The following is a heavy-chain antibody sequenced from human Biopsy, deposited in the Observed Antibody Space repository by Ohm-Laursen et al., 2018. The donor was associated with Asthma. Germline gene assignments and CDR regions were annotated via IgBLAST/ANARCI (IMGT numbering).Heavy chain of an antibody. J-gene: IGHJ6*02. CDR1: GYTFNSAG. Sequence: VASVKVSCKTSGYTFNSAGITWVRQAPGQRLEWMGWISVYNGNTKVAQKLQDRVTMITDTSTSTAYMELRSLRSDDTAVYFCARAVDYSHYYGIDVWGQGTTVTVS. CDR3: ARAVDYSHYYGIDV. V-gene: IGHV1-18*01. D-gene: IGHD3-10*01. CDR2: ISVYNGNT.